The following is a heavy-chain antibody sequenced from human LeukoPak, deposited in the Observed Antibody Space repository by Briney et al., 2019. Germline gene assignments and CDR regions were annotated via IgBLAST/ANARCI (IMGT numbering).Heavy chain of an antibody. CDR2: MNPNSGNT. J-gene: IGHJ4*02. D-gene: IGHD5-18*01. CDR3: ARDLSGITGYTYGRGIDY. CDR1: GYTFTSYD. Sequence: GASVKVSCKASGYTFTSYDINWVRQATGQGLEWMGWMNPNSGNTGYAQKFQGRVTITRNTSISTAYMELSSLRSEDTAVYYCARDLSGITGYTYGRGIDYWGQGTLVAVSS. V-gene: IGHV1-8*03.